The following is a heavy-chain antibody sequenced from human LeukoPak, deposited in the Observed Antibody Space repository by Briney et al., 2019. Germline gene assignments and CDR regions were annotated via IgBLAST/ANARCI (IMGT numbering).Heavy chain of an antibody. J-gene: IGHJ3*02. CDR1: DGSMKSYH. CDR2: IYTSGST. Sequence: SETPSLTRSVSDGSMKSYHWSWIRHPAGKGLEWIGRIYTSGSTDYNPSLMSRVTMSVDTSKNQFSLKLRSMTAADTAVYYCARAEGTVNVFDIWGQGTIVTVSS. CDR3: ARAEGTVNVFDI. D-gene: IGHD1-1*01. V-gene: IGHV4-4*07.